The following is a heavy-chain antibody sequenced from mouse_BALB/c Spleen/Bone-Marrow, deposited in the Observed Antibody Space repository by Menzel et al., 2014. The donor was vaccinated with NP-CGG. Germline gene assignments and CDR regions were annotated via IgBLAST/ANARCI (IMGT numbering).Heavy chain of an antibody. Sequence: EVQRVESGPELVKPGASVKISCKVSGYTFTDYNMHWVKQSHGKSLERIGYIYPYNGGTGYNQKFKGKATLTVDNSSSTAYMELRSRISEDSAVDYCARRFISAASGIAYWGQGTLVTVSA. CDR1: GYTFTDYN. D-gene: IGHD1-2*01. J-gene: IGHJ3*01. CDR3: ARRFISAASGIAY. V-gene: IGHV1S29*02. CDR2: IYPYNGGT.